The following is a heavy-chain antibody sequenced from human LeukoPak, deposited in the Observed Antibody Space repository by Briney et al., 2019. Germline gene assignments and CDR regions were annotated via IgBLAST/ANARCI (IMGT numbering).Heavy chain of an antibody. Sequence: PGGSLRLSCAASGFTFSSYAMSWVRQAPGKGLEWVSAISGSGGSTYYADSVKGRFTISRDNSKNTLYLQMNSLRAEDTAVYYCAKSAPRPPYCSSTSCYVYWGQGTLVTVSS. D-gene: IGHD2-2*01. J-gene: IGHJ4*02. CDR1: GFTFSSYA. V-gene: IGHV3-23*01. CDR3: AKSAPRPPYCSSTSCYVY. CDR2: ISGSGGST.